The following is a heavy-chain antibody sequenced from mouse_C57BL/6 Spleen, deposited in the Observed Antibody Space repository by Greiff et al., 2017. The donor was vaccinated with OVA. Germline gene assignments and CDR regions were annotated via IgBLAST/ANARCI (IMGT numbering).Heavy chain of an antibody. D-gene: IGHD1-1*01. Sequence: VQLQQSGPELVKPGASVKISCKASGYAFSSSWMNWVKQRPGTGLEWIGRIYPGDGDTNYNGKFKGKATLTADKSSSTAYMQLSSRASEDSTVYFCASYYYGSRYENYWGQGTTLTVSS. CDR1: GYAFSSSW. CDR3: ASYYYGSRYENY. J-gene: IGHJ2*01. V-gene: IGHV1-82*01. CDR2: IYPGDGDT.